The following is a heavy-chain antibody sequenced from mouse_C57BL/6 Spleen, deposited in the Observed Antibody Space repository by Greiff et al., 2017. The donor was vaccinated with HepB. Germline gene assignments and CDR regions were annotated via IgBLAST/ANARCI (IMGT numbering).Heavy chain of an antibody. J-gene: IGHJ4*01. D-gene: IGHD2-5*01. CDR1: GYTFTSYW. V-gene: IGHV1-69*01. CDR2: IDPSDSYT. CDR3: ARRVGDYSNSLYYARDY. Sequence: QVQLQQPGAELVMPGASVKLSCKASGYTFTSYWMHWVKQRPGQGLEWIGEIDPSDSYTNYNQKFKGKSTLTVDKSSSTAYMQRSSLTSEDSAVYYCARRVGDYSNSLYYARDYWGQGTSVTVSS.